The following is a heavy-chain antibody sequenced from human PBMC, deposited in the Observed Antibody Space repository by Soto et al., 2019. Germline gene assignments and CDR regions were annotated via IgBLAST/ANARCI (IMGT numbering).Heavy chain of an antibody. CDR3: ARGTGDPRGDALDI. J-gene: IGHJ3*02. V-gene: IGHV3-74*01. CDR1: GFTFSDYW. CDR2: IDPDGSTS. D-gene: IGHD1-1*01. Sequence: GGSLRLSCAASGFTFSDYWMHWVRQPPGKGLMWVSRIDPDGSTSNYADSVKGRFTISRDNSKNTLYLQMNSLRAEDTALYYCARGTGDPRGDALDIWGQGTVVTVSS.